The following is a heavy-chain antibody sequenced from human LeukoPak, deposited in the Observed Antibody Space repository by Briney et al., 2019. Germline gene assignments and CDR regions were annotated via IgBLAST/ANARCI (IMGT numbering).Heavy chain of an antibody. J-gene: IGHJ4*02. V-gene: IGHV4-39*01. D-gene: IGHD3/OR15-3a*01. CDR3: ARQTGSGLFILP. Sequence: SETLSLTCTVSGVSISSSNSYWGWLRQPPGKGLEWIGSIYYSGNTYYNASLKSQVSISIDTSKNQFSLKLTSVTTADTAVYYCARQTGSGLFILPGGQGTLVTVSS. CDR1: GVSISSSNSY. CDR2: IYYSGNT.